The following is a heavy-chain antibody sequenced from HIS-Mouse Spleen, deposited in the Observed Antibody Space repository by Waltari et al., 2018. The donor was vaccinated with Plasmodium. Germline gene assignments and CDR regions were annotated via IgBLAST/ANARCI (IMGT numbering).Heavy chain of an antibody. CDR2: INPNSGGT. CDR1: GYPFAGYY. D-gene: IGHD6-13*01. J-gene: IGHJ4*02. Sequence: QVQLVQSGAEVKKPGASVKVSCTASGYPFAGYYTTWGRQAPGQGLEWMGWINPNSGGTNYAQRFQGRVTMTRDTSISTAYMELSRLRSDDTAVYYCARDLAAAGHFDYWGQGTLVTVSS. CDR3: ARDLAAAGHFDY. V-gene: IGHV1-2*02.